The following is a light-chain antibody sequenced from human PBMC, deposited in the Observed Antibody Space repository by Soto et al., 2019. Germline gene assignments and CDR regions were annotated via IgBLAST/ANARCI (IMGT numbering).Light chain of an antibody. CDR1: SSDVGGYNY. CDR2: DVS. Sequence: QSVLTQPASVSGSPGQSITISCTGTSSDVGGYNYVSWYQQHPGKAPKLMIYDVSNRPSGVSNHFSGSKSGNTASLTISGLQAEDETDYYCSSFTSSSTPVFRGGTKVTVL. V-gene: IGLV2-14*01. J-gene: IGLJ2*01. CDR3: SSFTSSSTPV.